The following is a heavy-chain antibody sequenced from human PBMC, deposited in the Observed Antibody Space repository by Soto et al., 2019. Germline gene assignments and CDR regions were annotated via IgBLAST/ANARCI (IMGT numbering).Heavy chain of an antibody. CDR1: GFTFSGHG. J-gene: IGHJ6*03. V-gene: IGHV3-33*03. D-gene: IGHD4-17*01. Sequence: QVQLVETGGGVVQPGSSLRLSCAASGFTFSGHGMHWVRQAPGKGLERVAVIWYDGNNEYYADSVKGRFAISRDNSRDTLSLQMNSLRADDTAVYYCARGMTMVPPPYYYYYLDVWGKGTTVTVSS. CDR3: ARGMTMVPPPYYYYYLDV. CDR2: IWYDGNNE.